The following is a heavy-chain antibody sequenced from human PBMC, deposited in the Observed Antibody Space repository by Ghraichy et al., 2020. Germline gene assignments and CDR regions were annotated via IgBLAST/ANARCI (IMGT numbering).Heavy chain of an antibody. CDR1: GFTFSIHG. J-gene: IGHJ4*02. CDR3: AKDFYNSGSFDY. D-gene: IGHD3-10*01. Sequence: GESLNISCIASGFTFSIHGMTWVRQAPGKGLEWVSSISGSGGSTSYADSVKGRVTISRDNSQNTLYLQMNSLRADDTVIYFCAKDFYNSGSFDYWGQGTLVTVSS. CDR2: ISGSGGST. V-gene: IGHV3-23*01.